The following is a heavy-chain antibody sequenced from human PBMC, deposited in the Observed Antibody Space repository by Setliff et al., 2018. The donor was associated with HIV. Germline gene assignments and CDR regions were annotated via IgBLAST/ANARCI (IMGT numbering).Heavy chain of an antibody. CDR2: IYHSGST. J-gene: IGHJ6*02. Sequence: SETLSLTCAVSGYSISSGYYWGWIRQPPGKGLEWIGSIYHSGSTYYNPSLKSRVTISVDTPKNQFSLNLSSVTAADTAVYYCARQFTVQWLVSTYGMDVWGQGTTVTVSS. CDR3: ARQFTVQWLVSTYGMDV. CDR1: GYSISSGYY. V-gene: IGHV4-38-2*01. D-gene: IGHD6-19*01.